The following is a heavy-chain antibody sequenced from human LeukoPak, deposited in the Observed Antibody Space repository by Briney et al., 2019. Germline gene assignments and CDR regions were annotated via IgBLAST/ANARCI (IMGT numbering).Heavy chain of an antibody. Sequence: KPSETLSLTCTVSDGSISSSSYYWGWIRQPPGKGLEWIGSIYYSGSTYYNPSLKSRVTISVDTSKNQFSLKLSSVTAADTAVYYCASLYSSGLGCFDYWGQGTLVTVSS. D-gene: IGHD6-19*01. V-gene: IGHV4-39*01. CDR3: ASLYSSGLGCFDY. CDR1: DGSISSSSYY. J-gene: IGHJ4*02. CDR2: IYYSGST.